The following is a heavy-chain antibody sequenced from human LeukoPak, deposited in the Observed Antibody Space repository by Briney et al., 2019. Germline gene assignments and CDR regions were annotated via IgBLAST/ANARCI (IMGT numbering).Heavy chain of an antibody. J-gene: IGHJ4*02. CDR3: ARGPISRFKFYVLLY. CDR2: MNPNSGNT. V-gene: IGHV1-8*01. D-gene: IGHD3-16*01. Sequence: ASVKVSCKASGYTFTSYDINRVRPATGQGVEWMGWMNPNSGNTGYAQKFQGRVTMTRNTSISTAYMELSSLRSEDTAVYYCARGPISRFKFYVLLYWGQGNLVTVSS. CDR1: GYTFTSYD.